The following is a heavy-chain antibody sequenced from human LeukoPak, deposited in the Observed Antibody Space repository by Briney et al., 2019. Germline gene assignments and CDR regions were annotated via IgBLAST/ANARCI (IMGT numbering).Heavy chain of an antibody. Sequence: PSETLSLTCVVSGASISSSDWWSWVHQSPGKGLEWIGEIYYTGSRNYNPSLKSRVAMSVDASKNQFSLELTSVTAADTAEYYCARAVHPQRVPVKEAYGLDVWGQGTTVTVSS. CDR1: GASISSSDW. D-gene: IGHD2-8*02. CDR2: IYYTGSR. CDR3: ARAVHPQRVPVKEAYGLDV. V-gene: IGHV4-4*02. J-gene: IGHJ6*02.